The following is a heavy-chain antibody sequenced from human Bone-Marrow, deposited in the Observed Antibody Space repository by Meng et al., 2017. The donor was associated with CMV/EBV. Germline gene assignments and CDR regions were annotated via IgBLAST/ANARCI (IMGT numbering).Heavy chain of an antibody. J-gene: IGHJ4*02. Sequence: GESLKISCKGSGYSFTTYWIGWVRQMPGQGLEWMGVIYPGDSATRYSPSFQGQVTISVDKSINTAYLQWGTLKASHTAMYDCARVDSASSGFDFWGQGTLVTVSS. V-gene: IGHV5-51*01. D-gene: IGHD1-26*01. CDR2: IYPGDSAT. CDR1: GYSFTTYW. CDR3: ARVDSASSGFDF.